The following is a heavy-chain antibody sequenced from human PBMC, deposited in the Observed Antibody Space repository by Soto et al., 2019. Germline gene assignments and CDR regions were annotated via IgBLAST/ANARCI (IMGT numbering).Heavy chain of an antibody. J-gene: IGHJ4*02. CDR1: GGSFSGYY. Sequence: PSETLSLTCAVYGGSFSGYYWSWIRQPPGKGLEWIGEINHSGSTNYNPSLKSRVAISVDTSKNQFSPKLSSVTAADTAVYYCARGKKYYYGSGSYYFDYWGQGTLVTVSS. V-gene: IGHV4-34*01. CDR3: ARGKKYYYGSGSYYFDY. CDR2: INHSGST. D-gene: IGHD3-10*01.